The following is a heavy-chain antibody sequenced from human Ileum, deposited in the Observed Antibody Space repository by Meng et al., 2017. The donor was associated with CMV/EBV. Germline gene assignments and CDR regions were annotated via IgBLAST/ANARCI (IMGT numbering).Heavy chain of an antibody. V-gene: IGHV3-23*03. D-gene: IGHD4-11*01. Sequence: LCWVGSGFTFSGYVMSWVRQAPGKGLEWVSVIYAGASGTYYAGSVKGRFTISRDNSKNTLYLQMKSLRAEDTAVYYCAKGYSEMDYWGQGTLVTVSS. J-gene: IGHJ4*02. CDR1: GFTFSGYV. CDR2: IYAGASGT. CDR3: AKGYSEMDY.